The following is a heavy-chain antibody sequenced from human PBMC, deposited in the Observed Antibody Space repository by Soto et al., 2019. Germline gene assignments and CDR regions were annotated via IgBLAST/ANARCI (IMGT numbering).Heavy chain of an antibody. D-gene: IGHD3-22*01. V-gene: IGHV1-69*12. CDR1: GGTFNSFA. J-gene: IGHJ4*02. CDR3: ASLYYYDTDGYYYDEGIY. CDR2: IIPFFGTA. Sequence: QVQLVQSGAEVKKPGSSVKVSCKASGGTFNSFAISWVRQAPGQGLEWMGGIIPFFGTASYAQKFQGRVTITADESTRTAYRELSSLRSEDTAMYYCASLYYYDTDGYYYDEGIYWGQGTLVTVSS.